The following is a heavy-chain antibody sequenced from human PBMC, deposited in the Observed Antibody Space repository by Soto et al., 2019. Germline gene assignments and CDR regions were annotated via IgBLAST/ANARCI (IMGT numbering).Heavy chain of an antibody. D-gene: IGHD3-3*01. CDR3: AKSESPHPGTIFGPPHVGMDV. V-gene: IGHV3-43*01. Sequence: GGSLRLSCAASGFTFDDYTMHWVRQAPGKGLEWVSLISWDGGSTYYADSVKGRFTISRDNSKNSLYLQMNSLRTEDTALYYCAKSESPHPGTIFGPPHVGMDVWGQGTTVTVSS. J-gene: IGHJ6*02. CDR1: GFTFDDYT. CDR2: ISWDGGST.